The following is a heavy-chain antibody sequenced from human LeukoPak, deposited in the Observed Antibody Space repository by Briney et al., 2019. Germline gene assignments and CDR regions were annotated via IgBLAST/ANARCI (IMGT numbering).Heavy chain of an antibody. CDR3: ARDFGVNIGPAFDI. CDR1: GGSISSGSYY. J-gene: IGHJ3*02. CDR2: IYTSGST. Sequence: SETLSLTCTVSGGSISSGSYYWSWTRQPGGKGLEWIGRIYTSGSTNYNPSLKSRVTISVDTSKNQFSLKLSSATAADTAVYYCARDFGVNIGPAFDIWGQGTMVTVSS. D-gene: IGHD3-3*01. V-gene: IGHV4-61*02.